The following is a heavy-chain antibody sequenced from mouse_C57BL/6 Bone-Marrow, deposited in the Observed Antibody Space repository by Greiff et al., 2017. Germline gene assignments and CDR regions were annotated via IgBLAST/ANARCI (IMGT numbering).Heavy chain of an antibody. CDR3: ARYPLYGSSFFDY. CDR2: IYPGSGST. CDR1: GYTFTSYW. Sequence: QVQLQQPGAELVKPGASVKMSCKASGYTFTSYWITWVKQRPGQGLEWIGDIYPGSGSTNYNEKFKSKATLTVDTSSSTAYMQLSSLTSEDSAVYYCARYPLYGSSFFDYWGQGTTLTVSA. D-gene: IGHD1-1*01. V-gene: IGHV1-55*01. J-gene: IGHJ2*01.